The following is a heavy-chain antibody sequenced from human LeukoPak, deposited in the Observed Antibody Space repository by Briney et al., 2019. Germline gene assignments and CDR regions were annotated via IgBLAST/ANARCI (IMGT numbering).Heavy chain of an antibody. CDR3: ATPGDYCDYLYY. D-gene: IGHD4-17*01. Sequence: PSETLSLTCSVSGGSISSSSYYWGWIRQTPGKGLEWIGSIYYSGSTYYNPSLKSRVTISVDTSKNQFSLKLSSVTAADTAVYYCATPGDYCDYLYYWGQGTLVTVSS. V-gene: IGHV4-39*01. CDR2: IYYSGST. CDR1: GGSISSSSYY. J-gene: IGHJ4*02.